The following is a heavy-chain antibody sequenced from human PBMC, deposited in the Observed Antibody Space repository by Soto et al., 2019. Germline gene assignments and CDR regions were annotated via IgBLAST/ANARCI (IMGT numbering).Heavy chain of an antibody. CDR1: GGSISSGDYY. CDR3: ARLTPGYSSGWFIDY. D-gene: IGHD6-19*01. CDR2: IYYSGST. J-gene: IGHJ4*02. Sequence: QVQLQESGPGLVKPSQTLSLTCTVSGGSISSGDYYWSWIRQPPEKGLEWIGYIYYSGSTYYNPSLKSRVTISVDTSKNQFSLKLSSVTAADTAVYYCARLTPGYSSGWFIDYWGQGTLVTVCS. V-gene: IGHV4-30-4*01.